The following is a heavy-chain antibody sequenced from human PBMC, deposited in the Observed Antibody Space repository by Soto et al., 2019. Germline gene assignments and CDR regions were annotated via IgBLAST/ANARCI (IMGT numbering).Heavy chain of an antibody. J-gene: IGHJ4*02. CDR2: ISYNGGNK. D-gene: IGHD6-13*01. Sequence: GGSLRLSCAASGFTFSSYAMHWVRQAPGKGLEWVAVISYNGGNKYYTDSAKGRFTISRDNSKSTLYLQMSSLRPEDTAVYYCARDSSIGAADYYFDYWGQGALVTVSS. V-gene: IGHV3-30-3*01. CDR1: GFTFSSYA. CDR3: ARDSSIGAADYYFDY.